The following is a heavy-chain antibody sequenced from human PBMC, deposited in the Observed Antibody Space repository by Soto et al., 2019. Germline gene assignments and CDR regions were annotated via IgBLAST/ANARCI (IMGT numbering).Heavy chain of an antibody. V-gene: IGHV3-21*01. CDR2: IISSNSYI. CDR1: GFTLGSYS. CDR3: ARDAITARQKGNYYYGTDV. J-gene: IGHJ6*02. Sequence: GGSLRLSCAASGFTLGSYSMKCVRQPPGKGRDWVTAIISSNSYIYYADSVKDRFTISRDNANNSLYQQMNSLRAEDTAVYYCARDAITARQKGNYYYGTDVWGQGTTVTVSS. D-gene: IGHD6-6*01.